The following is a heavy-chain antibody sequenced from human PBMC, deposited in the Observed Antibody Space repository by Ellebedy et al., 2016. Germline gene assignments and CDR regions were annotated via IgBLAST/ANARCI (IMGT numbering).Heavy chain of an antibody. Sequence: GGSLRLSCVASGFTFSSYWIHWVRQAPGKGLEWVADIKPDGSVTYYVDYVRGRLTISRDNARSSVYLQLNSLRVADTAVYHCARDLTASGTLDYWGRGTLVTVSS. V-gene: IGHV3-7*03. CDR1: GFTFSSYW. CDR3: ARDLTASGTLDY. D-gene: IGHD3-9*01. CDR2: IKPDGSVT. J-gene: IGHJ4*02.